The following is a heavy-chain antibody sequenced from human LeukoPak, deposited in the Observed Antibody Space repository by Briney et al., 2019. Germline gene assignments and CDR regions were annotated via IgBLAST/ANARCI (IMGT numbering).Heavy chain of an antibody. CDR1: GVSIRSHF. CDR2: IYDSGST. CDR3: ARCPCYGAGYYHYYGLDL. Sequence: TLSLTXAVSGVSIRSHFWSWIRQPPGKGLEWVGYIYDSGSTNYNPSLKSRVTISVDTYKNQFSLKLTSVTAADTAVYYCARCPCYGAGYYHYYGLDLWGQGTTVTVSS. V-gene: IGHV4-59*11. J-gene: IGHJ6*02. D-gene: IGHD2-2*01.